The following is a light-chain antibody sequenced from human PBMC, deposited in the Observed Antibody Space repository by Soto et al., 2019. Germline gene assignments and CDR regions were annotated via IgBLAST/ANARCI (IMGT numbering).Light chain of an antibody. J-gene: IGLJ1*01. CDR3: AAWDDSLNGYV. Sequence: QSVLTQPPSASGSPGQRVTISCSGSSCNIGSNTVNWYQQLPGTAPKLLIYSNNQRPSGVPDRFSGSKSGTSASLAMSGLQSEDEADYYCAAWDDSLNGYVFGTGTKVTVL. V-gene: IGLV1-44*01. CDR2: SNN. CDR1: SCNIGSNT.